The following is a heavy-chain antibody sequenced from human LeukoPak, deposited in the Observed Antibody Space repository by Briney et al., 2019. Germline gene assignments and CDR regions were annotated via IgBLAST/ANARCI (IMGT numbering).Heavy chain of an antibody. CDR2: ISYDGSNK. J-gene: IGHJ4*02. D-gene: IGHD3-3*01. CDR3: ARPASYDFWSGYYTYFDY. V-gene: IGHV3-30*03. Sequence: PSETLSLTCAVYGGSLSAYYWSWIRQAPGKGLEWVAVISYDGSNKYYADSVKGRFTISRDNSKNTLYLQMNSLRAEDTAVYYCARPASYDFWSGYYTYFDYWGQGTLVTVSS. CDR1: GGSLSAYY.